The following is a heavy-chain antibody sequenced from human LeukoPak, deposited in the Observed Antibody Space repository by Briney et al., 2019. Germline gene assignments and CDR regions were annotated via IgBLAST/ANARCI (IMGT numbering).Heavy chain of an antibody. Sequence: PSETLSLTCTVSGACINSYYWSWIRQPPGKGLEWIGYISYTGTTNYNPSLKSRVTLSVDTSKNQFSLKLNSVTAADTAVYYCARNVYDSSGYYHTCYYVDWWGQGTLVTVSS. D-gene: IGHD3-22*01. V-gene: IGHV4-59*01. J-gene: IGHJ4*02. CDR3: ARNVYDSSGYYHTCYYVDW. CDR2: ISYTGTT. CDR1: GACINSYY.